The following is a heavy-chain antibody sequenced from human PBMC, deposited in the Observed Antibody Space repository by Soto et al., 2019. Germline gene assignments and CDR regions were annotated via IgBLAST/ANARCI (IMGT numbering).Heavy chain of an antibody. V-gene: IGHV5-51*01. Sequence: PGESLKISCKGSGYTFTNYWIGWVRQMPGKGLEWMGIIYPGDPDTKYNPSFQGQVTISADKSITTTYLRWTSLKASDTAIYYCAASIFYYAMDVWGQGTTVTVSS. J-gene: IGHJ6*02. CDR3: AASIFYYAMDV. CDR1: GYTFTNYW. CDR2: IYPGDPDT.